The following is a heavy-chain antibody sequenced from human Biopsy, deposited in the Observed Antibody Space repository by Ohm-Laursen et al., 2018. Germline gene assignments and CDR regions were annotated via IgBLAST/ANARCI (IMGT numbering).Heavy chain of an antibody. Sequence: GTLSLTCIVTDGSISNIINYWGWIRQPLGKGLEWLGSIYHTGITDYNPSLKSRVTISVDTSNNQFSQKLSSLTAADTAVYYCARHSFGSGRDFWGQGTLVTVSS. J-gene: IGHJ1*01. CDR1: DGSISNIINY. CDR2: IYHTGIT. D-gene: IGHD3-10*01. V-gene: IGHV4-39*01. CDR3: ARHSFGSGRDF.